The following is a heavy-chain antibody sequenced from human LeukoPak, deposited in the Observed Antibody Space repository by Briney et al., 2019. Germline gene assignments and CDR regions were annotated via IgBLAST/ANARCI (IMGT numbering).Heavy chain of an antibody. CDR2: ISGSGGST. CDR3: AKGPRASGWTYFDY. CDR1: GFAFSSYS. Sequence: GGSLRLSCADSGFAFSSYSLSWVRQAPGKGLEWVSVISGSGGSTYSAESVKGRFTISRDNSKNTLYLQMNSLRVEDTAVYYCAKGPRASGWTYFDYWGQGTLVTVSS. V-gene: IGHV3-23*01. J-gene: IGHJ4*02. D-gene: IGHD6-19*01.